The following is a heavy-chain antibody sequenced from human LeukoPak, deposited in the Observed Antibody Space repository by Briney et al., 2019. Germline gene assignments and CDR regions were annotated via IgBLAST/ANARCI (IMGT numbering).Heavy chain of an antibody. CDR1: GYSISSGYY. CDR2: IYHSGST. CDR3: VTVDDESDIDS. Sequence: SETLSLTCTVSGYSISSGYYWGWIRQPPGKGLEWIGSIYHSGSTYYNPSLKCRVTISVDTSKNQFSLKLSSVTAADTAVYYCVTVDDESDIDSWGQGTLVTVSS. V-gene: IGHV4-38-2*02. J-gene: IGHJ4*02. D-gene: IGHD1-1*01.